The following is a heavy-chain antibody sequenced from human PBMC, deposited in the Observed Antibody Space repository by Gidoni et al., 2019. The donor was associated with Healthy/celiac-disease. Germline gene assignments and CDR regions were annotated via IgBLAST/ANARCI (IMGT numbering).Heavy chain of an antibody. CDR1: GGSISSGGYY. CDR2: IYYSGST. CDR3: ARQMPTYYYGSGSGLGGWFDP. J-gene: IGHJ5*02. V-gene: IGHV4-31*01. D-gene: IGHD3-10*01. Sequence: QVQLQESGPGLLKPSQTLSLPCTVSGGSISSGGYYWSWIRQHPGKGLEWIGYIYYSGSTYYNPSLKSLVTISVDTSKNQFSLKLSSVTAADTAVYYCARQMPTYYYGSGSGLGGWFDPWGQGTLVTVSS.